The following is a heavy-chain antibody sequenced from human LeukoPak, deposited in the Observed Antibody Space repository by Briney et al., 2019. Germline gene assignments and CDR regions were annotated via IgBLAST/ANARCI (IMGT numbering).Heavy chain of an antibody. D-gene: IGHD5-24*01. CDR1: GYTFTSYG. CDR2: IIPIFGTA. J-gene: IGHJ5*02. CDR3: ARDLATIKYNWFDP. Sequence: SVKVSCKASGYTFTSYGISWVRQAPGQGLEWMGGIIPIFGTANYAQKFQGRVTITTDESTSTAYMELSSLRSEDTAVYYCARDLATIKYNWFDPWGQGTLVTVSS. V-gene: IGHV1-69*05.